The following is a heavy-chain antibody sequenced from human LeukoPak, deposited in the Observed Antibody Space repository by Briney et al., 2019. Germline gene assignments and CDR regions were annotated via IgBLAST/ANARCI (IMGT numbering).Heavy chain of an antibody. Sequence: GSLRLSCAASGFTVSSNYMSWVRQAPGKGLEWVSSISSSSSYIYYADSVKGRFTISRDNAKNSLYLQMNSLRAEDTAVYYCASPTLTTVVTGAFDIWGQGTMVTVSS. D-gene: IGHD4-23*01. J-gene: IGHJ3*02. CDR1: GFTVSSNY. CDR3: ASPTLTTVVTGAFDI. CDR2: ISSSSSYI. V-gene: IGHV3-21*01.